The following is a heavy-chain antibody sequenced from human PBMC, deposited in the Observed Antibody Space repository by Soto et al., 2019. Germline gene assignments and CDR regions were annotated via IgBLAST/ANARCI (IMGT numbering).Heavy chain of an antibody. Sequence: LRLSCAASGFTFSASAMHWVRQASGKGLEWVGRIRSNGRTAYAASMQGRFTISRDDSKKTAYLQLNSLKTDDTAVYYCARLDCSGGSCYPYYFEHWGQGALVTVSS. CDR2: IRSNGRT. J-gene: IGHJ4*02. V-gene: IGHV3-73*01. CDR1: GFTFSASA. CDR3: ARLDCSGGSCYPYYFEH. D-gene: IGHD2-15*01.